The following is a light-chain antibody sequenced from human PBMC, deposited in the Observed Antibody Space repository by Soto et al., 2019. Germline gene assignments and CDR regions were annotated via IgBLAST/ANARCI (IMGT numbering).Light chain of an antibody. CDR3: CSYAGTSTAV. J-gene: IGLJ1*01. Sequence: QSVLTQPRSVSAYPGQSVTISCTGTRSDVGGYNFVSWYRQEPGKAPKVIIYEVSKRPSGVPDRFSASKSGNTASLTISGLQAEDEADYYCCSYAGTSTAVFGTGTKVTVL. CDR1: RSDVGGYNF. V-gene: IGLV2-11*01. CDR2: EVS.